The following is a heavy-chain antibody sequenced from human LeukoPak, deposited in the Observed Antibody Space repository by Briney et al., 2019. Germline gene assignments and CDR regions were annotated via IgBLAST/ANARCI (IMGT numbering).Heavy chain of an antibody. D-gene: IGHD3-10*01. V-gene: IGHV1-24*01. CDR2: FYPEDGET. Sequence: ASVKVSCKVSGYTLTELSMHWVRQAPGKGLEWMGGFYPEDGETIYAQKFQGRVTMTEDTSTDTAYMELSSLRSEDTAVYYCATDIWFGESLMTYYFDYWGRGTLVTVSS. J-gene: IGHJ4*02. CDR3: ATDIWFGESLMTYYFDY. CDR1: GYTLTELS.